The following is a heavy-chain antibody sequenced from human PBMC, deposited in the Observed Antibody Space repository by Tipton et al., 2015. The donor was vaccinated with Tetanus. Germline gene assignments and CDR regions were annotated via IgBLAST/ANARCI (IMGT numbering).Heavy chain of an antibody. Sequence: SLRLSCAASGFTFSDFAMNWVRQAPGKGLEWVSSISSSGSHMYYAESVRGRFSISRDNAKNSLYLQMNSLRADDTALYYCAREGSSGCFAPWGRGTLVTVSS. CDR2: ISSSGSHM. CDR1: GFTFSDFA. V-gene: IGHV3-21*06. D-gene: IGHD1-26*01. CDR3: AREGSSGCFAP. J-gene: IGHJ5*02.